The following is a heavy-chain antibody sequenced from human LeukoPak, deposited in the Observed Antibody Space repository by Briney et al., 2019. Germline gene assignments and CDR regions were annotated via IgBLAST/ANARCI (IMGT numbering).Heavy chain of an antibody. V-gene: IGHV3-21*01. CDR3: ARAGYDILTGQPKYYYYMDV. CDR1: GFTFSSYS. CDR2: ISSSSSYI. J-gene: IGHJ6*03. D-gene: IGHD3-9*01. Sequence: PGGSLRLSCAASGFTFSSYSMNWVRQAPGKGLEWVSSISSSSSYIYYADSVKGRFTISRDNAKNSLYLQMNSLRAEDTAVYYCARAGYDILTGQPKYYYYMDVWGKGTTVTVSS.